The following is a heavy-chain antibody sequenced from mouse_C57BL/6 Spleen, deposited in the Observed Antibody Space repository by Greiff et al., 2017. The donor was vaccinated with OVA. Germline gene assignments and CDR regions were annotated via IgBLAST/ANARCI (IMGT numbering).Heavy chain of an antibody. J-gene: IGHJ2*01. D-gene: IGHD2-3*01. CDR1: GFSFNTYA. V-gene: IGHV10-1*01. Sequence: EVQGVESGGGLVQPKGSLKLSCAASGFSFNTYAMNWVRQAPGKGLEWVARIRSKSNNYATYYADSVKDRFTISRDDSESMLYLQMNNLKTEDTAMYYCVRSIYDGYYLDYWGQGTTLTVSS. CDR2: IRSKSNNYAT. CDR3: VRSIYDGYYLDY.